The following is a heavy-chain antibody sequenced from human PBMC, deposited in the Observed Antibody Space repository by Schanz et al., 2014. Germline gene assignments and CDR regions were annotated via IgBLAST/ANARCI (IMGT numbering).Heavy chain of an antibody. Sequence: VQLVESGGGVVQPGGSLRLSCAASGFTFSSYWMHWVRQVPGKGLQWVARIKSKTDGGTRDYAAPVKGRFTISTDDSKNTVYLQMNSRQTEDTPVYYCTADLWFGAVWGVWWGQGTLVTVSS. CDR2: IKSKTDGGTR. J-gene: IGHJ4*02. V-gene: IGHV3-15*01. CDR1: GFTFSSYW. D-gene: IGHD3-10*01. CDR3: TADLWFGAVWGVW.